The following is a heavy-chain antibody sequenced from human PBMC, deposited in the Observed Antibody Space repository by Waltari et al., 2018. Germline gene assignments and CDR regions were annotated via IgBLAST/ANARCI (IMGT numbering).Heavy chain of an antibody. Sequence: QVQLVESGGGVVQPGRSLRLPCGAPGLTFSNWIITWVRQAPGKGLEWVAAMSYDGISTYYADSVKGRFTIGGDDSKNTVYLQINSLRPEDTAIYYCAREGGTSGYSGYFDYWGQGTLVTVSS. V-gene: IGHV3-30*16. CDR2: MSYDGIST. CDR1: GLTFSNWI. CDR3: AREGGTSGYSGYFDY. J-gene: IGHJ4*02. D-gene: IGHD2-15*01.